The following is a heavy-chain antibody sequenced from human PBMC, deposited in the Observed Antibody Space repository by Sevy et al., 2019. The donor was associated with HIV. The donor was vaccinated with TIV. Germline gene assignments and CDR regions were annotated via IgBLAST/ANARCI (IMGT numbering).Heavy chain of an antibody. CDR1: GGSISGYY. CDR2: IYYSGST. J-gene: IGHJ5*02. V-gene: IGHV4-59*01. Sequence: SETLSLTCTVSGGSISGYYWSWIRQPPGKGLEWIGYIYYSGSTNYNPSLKSRVTISVDTSKNQFSLKLSSVTAADTAVYYCAREWEEYSSSSYVGSWFDPWGQGTLVTVSS. D-gene: IGHD6-6*01. CDR3: AREWEEYSSSSYVGSWFDP.